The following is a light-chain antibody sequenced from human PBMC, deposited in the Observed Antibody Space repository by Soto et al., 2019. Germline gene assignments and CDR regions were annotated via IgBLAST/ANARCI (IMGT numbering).Light chain of an antibody. CDR1: SSNIGAGYD. CDR2: GNN. Sequence: QAVVTQPPSVSGAPGQRFTISCTGSSSNIGAGYDVHGYQQLPGTTPKFLIYGNNNRPSGVPDRFSGSKSGISASLAITGLQAEDEADYYCQSYDSGLGGPHVIFGGGTKVTVL. CDR3: QSYDSGLGGPHVI. V-gene: IGLV1-40*01. J-gene: IGLJ2*01.